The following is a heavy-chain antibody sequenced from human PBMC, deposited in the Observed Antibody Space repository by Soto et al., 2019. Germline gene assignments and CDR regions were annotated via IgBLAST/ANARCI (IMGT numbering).Heavy chain of an antibody. CDR2: IYYSGST. D-gene: IGHD2-21*02. V-gene: IGHV4-59*01. J-gene: IGHJ6*03. CDR3: ARRVTDYYYYYMDV. CDR1: GGSISSYY. Sequence: SETRSLTCTVSGGSISSYYWSWIRQPPGKGLEWIGYIYYSGSTNYNPSLKSRVTISVDTSKNQFSLKLSSVTAADTAVYYCARRVTDYYYYYMDVWGKGTTVTVSS.